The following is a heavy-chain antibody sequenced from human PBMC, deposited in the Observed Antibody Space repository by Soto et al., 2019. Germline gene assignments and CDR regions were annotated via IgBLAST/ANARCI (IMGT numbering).Heavy chain of an antibody. J-gene: IGHJ5*02. CDR1: GGTFSSYA. CDR3: AREVTGTTRFWFDP. Sequence: ASVKVSCKASGGTFSSYAISWVRQAPGQGLEWMGWISAYNGNTNYAQKLQGRVTMTTDTSTSTAYMELRSLRSDDTAVYYCAREVTGTTRFWFDPWGQGTLVTVSS. CDR2: ISAYNGNT. V-gene: IGHV1-18*01. D-gene: IGHD1-7*01.